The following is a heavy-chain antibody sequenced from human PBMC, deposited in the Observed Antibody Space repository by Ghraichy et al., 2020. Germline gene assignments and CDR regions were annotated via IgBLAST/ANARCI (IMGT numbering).Heavy chain of an antibody. CDR3: ARVVYYYYYYYMDV. Sequence: SETPSLTCTVSGGSVSSGSYYWSWIRQPPGKGLEWIGYIYYSGSTNYNPSLKSRVTISVDTSKNQFSLKLSSVTAADTAVYYCARVVYYYYYYYMDVWGKGTTVTVSS. CDR1: GGSVSSGSYY. V-gene: IGHV4-61*01. CDR2: IYYSGST. J-gene: IGHJ6*03.